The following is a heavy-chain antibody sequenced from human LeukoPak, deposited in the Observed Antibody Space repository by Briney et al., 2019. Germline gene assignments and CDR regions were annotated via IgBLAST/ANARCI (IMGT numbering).Heavy chain of an antibody. D-gene: IGHD2-2*01. CDR3: ARGGIGYCTSSSCYFDS. CDR1: GDSVSSNSAA. V-gene: IGHV6-1*01. CDR2: TYYRSKWYN. J-gene: IGHJ4*02. Sequence: SQTLSLTCAISGDSVSSNSAAWNWIRQSPSRGLEWLGRTYYRSKWYNDYAVSVKSRITINPDTSKNHFSLQLNSVTPEDTAVYYCARGGIGYCTSSSCYFDSWGQGTLVTVSS.